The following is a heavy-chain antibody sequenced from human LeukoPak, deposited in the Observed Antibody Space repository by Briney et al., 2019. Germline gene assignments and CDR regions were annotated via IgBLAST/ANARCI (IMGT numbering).Heavy chain of an antibody. CDR1: GFTFDDSF. CDR3: AKGGYYDLDAFDI. J-gene: IGHJ3*02. CDR2: INWNGGST. V-gene: IGHV3-20*04. D-gene: IGHD1-26*01. Sequence: GGSLRLSCAASGFTFDDSFMSWVRPAPGEGLGWVSSINWNGGSTGYADSVKGRFTISRDNAKNSLYLQMNSLRAEDTALYYCAKGGYYDLDAFDIWGQGTMVTVSS.